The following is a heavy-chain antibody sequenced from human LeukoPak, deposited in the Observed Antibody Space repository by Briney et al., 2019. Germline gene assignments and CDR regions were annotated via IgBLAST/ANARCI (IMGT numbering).Heavy chain of an antibody. J-gene: IGHJ6*02. CDR1: GFTFSNYG. CDR3: AKDRGCSSTSCYGDYYGMDV. V-gene: IGHV3-30*18. CDR2: ISYDGSKK. D-gene: IGHD2-2*01. Sequence: GRSLRLSCADSGFTFSNYGMHWVRRAPGKGLEWVAVISYDGSKKFYADSVKGRFTISRDNSKNTLYLQMNSLRAEDTAVYYCAKDRGCSSTSCYGDYYGMDVWGQGTPVTVSS.